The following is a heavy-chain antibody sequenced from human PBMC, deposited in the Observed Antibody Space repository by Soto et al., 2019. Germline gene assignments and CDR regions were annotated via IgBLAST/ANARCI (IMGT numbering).Heavy chain of an antibody. CDR3: ARVYDPGDYTDYYCDMDV. V-gene: IGHV3-21*01. CDR2: ISSSSSYI. D-gene: IGHD4-17*01. CDR1: GFTFSSYS. J-gene: IGHJ6*03. Sequence: EVQLVESGGGLVKPGGSLRLSCAASGFTFSSYSMNWVRQAPGKGLEWVSSISSSSSYIYYADSVKGRFTISRDNAKPSLFLQMNSRRTEDTAVYYCARVYDPGDYTDYYCDMDVWGKGTTVTVSS.